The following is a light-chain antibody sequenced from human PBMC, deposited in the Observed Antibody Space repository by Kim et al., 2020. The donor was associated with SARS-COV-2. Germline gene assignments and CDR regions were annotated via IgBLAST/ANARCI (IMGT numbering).Light chain of an antibody. Sequence: SVGDTVIITCRASQSINNRLAWYQHKPGKAPKLLLYGASNLETGVPSRFSGSGSGTEFTLTITSLQSDDFATYYCQHYNGFPLTFGGGTKVDIK. CDR3: QHYNGFPLT. CDR1: QSINNR. J-gene: IGKJ4*01. V-gene: IGKV1-5*03. CDR2: GAS.